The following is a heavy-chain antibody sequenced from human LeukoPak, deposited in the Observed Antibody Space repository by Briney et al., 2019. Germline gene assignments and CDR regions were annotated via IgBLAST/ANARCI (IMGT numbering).Heavy chain of an antibody. Sequence: PSETLSLTCTVSGGSSSSSSYYWGWIRQPPGKGLEWIGSIYSSGSTYYNPSLKSRVTISVDTSKNQFSLKLSSVTAADTAVYYCASEARAAYCSSTSCYGIQGDAFDIWGQGTMVTVSS. D-gene: IGHD2-2*01. CDR1: GGSSSSSSYY. V-gene: IGHV4-39*01. CDR3: ASEARAAYCSSTSCYGIQGDAFDI. J-gene: IGHJ3*02. CDR2: IYSSGST.